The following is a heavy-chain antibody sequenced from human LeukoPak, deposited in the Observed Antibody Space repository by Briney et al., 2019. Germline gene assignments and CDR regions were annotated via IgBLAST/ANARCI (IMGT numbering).Heavy chain of an antibody. CDR2: IIPIFGTA. J-gene: IGHJ6*03. CDR1: GYTFTSYA. D-gene: IGHD1-26*01. Sequence: GASVKVSCKASGYTFTSYAISWVRQAPGQGLEWMGGIIPIFGTANYAQKFQGRVTITADESTSTAYMELSGLRSEDTAVYYCARGGELLARDYYYYMDVWGKGTTVTVSS. V-gene: IGHV1-69*13. CDR3: ARGGELLARDYYYYMDV.